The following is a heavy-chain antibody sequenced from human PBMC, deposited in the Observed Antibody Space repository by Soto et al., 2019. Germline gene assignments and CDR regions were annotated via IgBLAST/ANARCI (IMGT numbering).Heavy chain of an antibody. CDR3: AIESWSRYYFGF. V-gene: IGHV1-2*04. CDR1: GYTFTGYY. J-gene: IGHJ4*02. D-gene: IGHD6-13*01. CDR2: INPNSGGT. Sequence: QVQLVQSGAEVKKPGASVKVSCKASGYTFTGYYMHWVRQAPGQGLEWMGWINPNSGGTNYAQKFHGWVTMTRDTSISTAYMELSTLRSDDTAVYYCAIESWSRYYFGFWGEGTLVTVAS.